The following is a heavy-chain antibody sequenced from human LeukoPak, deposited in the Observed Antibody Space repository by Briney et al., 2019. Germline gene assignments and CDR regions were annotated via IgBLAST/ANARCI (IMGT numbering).Heavy chain of an antibody. CDR2: IKQDGSEK. D-gene: IGHD1-7*01. Sequence: GGSLRLSCAASGFTFSSYWMSWVRQAPGKGLEWVANIKQDGSEKYYVDSVKGRFTTSRDNAKNSLYLQMNSLRAEDTALYHCARDNPNYGAFDIWGQGTMVTVSS. CDR3: ARDNPNYGAFDI. CDR1: GFTFSSYW. V-gene: IGHV3-7*03. J-gene: IGHJ3*02.